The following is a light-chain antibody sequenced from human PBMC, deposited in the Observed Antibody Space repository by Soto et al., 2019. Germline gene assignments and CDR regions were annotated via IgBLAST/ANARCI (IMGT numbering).Light chain of an antibody. Sequence: QSVLTQPPSVSGAPGQRVTISCTGSSSNIGAGYDVHWYQQLPGRAPKLLIYGNNNRPSGVPDRFSGSKSGTSASLAITGLHAEDEADYYCLSFDSSLSVVFGGGTKLTVL. J-gene: IGLJ2*01. CDR1: SSNIGAGYD. V-gene: IGLV1-40*01. CDR2: GNN. CDR3: LSFDSSLSVV.